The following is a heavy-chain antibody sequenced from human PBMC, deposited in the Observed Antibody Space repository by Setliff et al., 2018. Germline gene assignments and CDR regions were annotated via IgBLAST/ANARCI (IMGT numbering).Heavy chain of an antibody. CDR1: GFAFNNAW. Sequence: GGSLRLSCAASGFAFNNAWVNWVRQAPGKGLEWVGRIKGKANGGITDYGAAARGTFTISSDDAESAVFLQMDSLKTEDTAVYYCASSFTRHMGAADYWGQGTLVTVSS. CDR2: IKGKANGGIT. V-gene: IGHV3-15*01. D-gene: IGHD2-21*01. J-gene: IGHJ4*02. CDR3: ASSFTRHMGAADY.